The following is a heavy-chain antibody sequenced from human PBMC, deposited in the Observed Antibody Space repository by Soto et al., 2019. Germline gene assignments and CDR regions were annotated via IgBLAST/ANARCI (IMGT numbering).Heavy chain of an antibody. J-gene: IGHJ6*02. CDR3: ARVDDSSGYPYYYYGMDV. Sequence: QVQLVESGGGLVQPGGSLRLSCAASGFTFSDYYMSWIRQAPGKGLDWVSYISSSGNTIYYADSVKGRFTISRDNAKNSLYLEMNSLRAEDTAVYYCARVDDSSGYPYYYYGMDVWGQGTTVTVSS. D-gene: IGHD3-22*01. CDR2: ISSSGNTI. CDR1: GFTFSDYY. V-gene: IGHV3-11*01.